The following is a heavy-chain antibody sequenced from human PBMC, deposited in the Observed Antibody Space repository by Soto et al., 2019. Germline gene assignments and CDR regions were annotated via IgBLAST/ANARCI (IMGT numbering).Heavy chain of an antibody. Sequence: GGSLRLSCAASGFTFSSYSMNWVRQAPGKGLEWVSSISSSSSYIYYADPVKGRFTISRDNAKNSLYLQMNSLRAEDTAVYYCARDGSTSCYDPCVGLSGPPAPQYYYYMDVWGKGTTVTVSS. V-gene: IGHV3-21*01. J-gene: IGHJ6*03. CDR3: ARDGSTSCYDPCVGLSGPPAPQYYYYMDV. CDR2: ISSSSSYI. D-gene: IGHD2-2*01. CDR1: GFTFSSYS.